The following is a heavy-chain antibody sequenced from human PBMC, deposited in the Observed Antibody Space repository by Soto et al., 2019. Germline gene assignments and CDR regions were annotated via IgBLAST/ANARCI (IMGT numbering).Heavy chain of an antibody. CDR3: ARLSLFGVLGGGAGYCSGGSCYGKPTAAFDI. CDR1: GGSISSYY. D-gene: IGHD2-15*01. V-gene: IGHV4-59*01. CDR2: IYYSGIT. J-gene: IGHJ3*02. Sequence: SEAQSLTCNVSGGSISSYYWSWIRQPPGRGLEWIGYIYYSGITNYNPSLKSRVTISVDTSKNQFSLKLSSVTAADTSVYYCARLSLFGVLGGGAGYCSGGSCYGKPTAAFDIWGQVT.